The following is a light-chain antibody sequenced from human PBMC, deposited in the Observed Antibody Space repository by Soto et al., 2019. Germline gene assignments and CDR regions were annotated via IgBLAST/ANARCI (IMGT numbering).Light chain of an antibody. Sequence: DIQMTQSPSTLSGSVGDRGTITCRASQTISSWLAWYQQKPGKAPKLLIYKASTLKSGVPSRFSGSGSGTEFTLTISSLQPDDFATYYCQHYNSYSEAFGQGTKADI. CDR3: QHYNSYSEA. J-gene: IGKJ1*01. CDR2: KAS. CDR1: QTISSW. V-gene: IGKV1-5*03.